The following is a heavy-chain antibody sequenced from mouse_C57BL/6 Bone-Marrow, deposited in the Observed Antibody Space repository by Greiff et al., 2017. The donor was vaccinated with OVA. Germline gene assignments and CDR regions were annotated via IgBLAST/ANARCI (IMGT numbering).Heavy chain of an antibody. Sequence: QVQLQQPGAELVKPGASVKLSCKASGYTFTSYWMQWVKQRPGQGLEWIGEIDPSDSYTNYNQKFKGKATLTVDTSSSTAYMPLSSLTSEDSAVYYCARSHLLTTLVATRFDYWGQGTTLTVSS. J-gene: IGHJ2*01. CDR2: IDPSDSYT. D-gene: IGHD1-1*01. CDR3: ARSHLLTTLVATRFDY. V-gene: IGHV1-50*01. CDR1: GYTFTSYW.